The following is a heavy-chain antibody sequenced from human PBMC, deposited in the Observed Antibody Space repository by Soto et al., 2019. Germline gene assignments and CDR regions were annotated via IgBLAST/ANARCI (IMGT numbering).Heavy chain of an antibody. CDR3: ARRKRSITIFGGVRTRPYDAFDL. Sequence: SEALSLTYTVSAGSISTSSYDLCWIRQPPGKGLEWIASIDYSGSTYYNPSLKTRVTISVDTSKNQFSLKLSSVTAADTAVYYCARRKRSITIFGGVRTRPYDAFDLWGQGTMVT. J-gene: IGHJ3*01. V-gene: IGHV4-39*01. CDR1: AGSISTSSYD. D-gene: IGHD3-3*01. CDR2: IDYSGST.